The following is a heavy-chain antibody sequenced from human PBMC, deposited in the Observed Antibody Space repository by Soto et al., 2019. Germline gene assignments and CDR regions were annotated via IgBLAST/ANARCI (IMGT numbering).Heavy chain of an antibody. D-gene: IGHD5-18*01. CDR3: ARSGYSYGPFDY. V-gene: IGHV3-53*01. J-gene: IGHJ4*02. CDR2: IYSGGST. Sequence: EVQLVEYVGVLIQPGRSLRLSCAASGFTLSSTYMSWVRQAPGKGLEWVSVIYSGGSTYYADSVKGRFTISRDNSKNTLYLQMNSLRAEDTAVYYCARSGYSYGPFDYWGQGTLVTVSS. CDR1: GFTLSSTY.